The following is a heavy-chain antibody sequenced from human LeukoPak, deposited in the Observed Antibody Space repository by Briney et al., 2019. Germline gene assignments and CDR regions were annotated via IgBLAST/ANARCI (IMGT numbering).Heavy chain of an antibody. J-gene: IGHJ4*02. D-gene: IGHD1-26*01. V-gene: IGHV3-11*06. CDR2: ISTGSTYV. CDR3: VRDGSFGLDF. Sequence: GGSLRLSCAASGFTFSDYYMSWIRQAPGEGLEWVSSISTGSTYVYYADSVKGRFTISRDKTKNSLYLQMNTLRAEDTAEYYCVRDGSFGLDFWGQGTLVTVSS. CDR1: GFTFSDYY.